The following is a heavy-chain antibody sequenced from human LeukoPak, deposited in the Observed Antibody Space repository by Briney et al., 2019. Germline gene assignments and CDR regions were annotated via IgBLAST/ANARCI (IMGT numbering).Heavy chain of an antibody. CDR3: ARDVGAADWFDP. V-gene: IGHV3-48*01. D-gene: IGHD1-26*01. CDR2: ISSGSTTI. CDR1: GFTFSSYS. J-gene: IGHJ5*02. Sequence: GGSLRLSCAASGFTFSSYSMNWVRQAPGKGLEWVSYISSGSTTIYYADSVKARFTISRDNAKNSLYLQMNSLRAEDTAVYYCARDVGAADWFDPWGQGTLVTVSS.